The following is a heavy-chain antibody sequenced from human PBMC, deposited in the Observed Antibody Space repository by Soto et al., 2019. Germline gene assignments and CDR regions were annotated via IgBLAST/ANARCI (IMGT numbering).Heavy chain of an antibody. CDR1: GYTFTSYD. CDR2: MNPSTGNS. V-gene: IGHV1-8*01. CDR3: ARRAETNGWNGFGADKYYFDF. D-gene: IGHD1-1*01. Sequence: ASVTVSCTASGYTFTSYDSYWVRQATGQGLEWMGWMNPSTGNSGYAQKFQGRVTMTSDTSISTAHMELSSLRSEDTAVYYCARRAETNGWNGFGADKYYFDFWGQGTLVT. J-gene: IGHJ4*02.